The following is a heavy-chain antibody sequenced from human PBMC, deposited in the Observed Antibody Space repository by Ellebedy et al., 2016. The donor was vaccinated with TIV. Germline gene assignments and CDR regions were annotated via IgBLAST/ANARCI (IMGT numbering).Heavy chain of an antibody. V-gene: IGHV3-49*03. CDR3: TTYYDSSGYRFDP. J-gene: IGHJ5*02. Sequence: PGGSLRLSCTASGFTFGAYAVSWFRQAPGPGLEWVGFLRSSSYGGTTEYAASVKGRFTTSRDDSKSIAYLQMTSLKPEDTAVYYCTTYYDSSGYRFDPWGQGTLVTVSS. CDR2: LRSSSYGGTT. D-gene: IGHD3-22*01. CDR1: GFTFGAYA.